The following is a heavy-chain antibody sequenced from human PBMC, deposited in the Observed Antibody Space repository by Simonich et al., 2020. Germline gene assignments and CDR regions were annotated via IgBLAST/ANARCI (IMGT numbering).Heavy chain of an antibody. J-gene: IGHJ6*03. CDR1: GLTFSGYW. CDR3: ARDGLGTAYYYYMDV. Sequence: EVQLVESGGGLVQPGGSRRLSCAASGLTFSGYWMRWVRKAPGKGLGWVANIKQDGREKYYVDSVKGRFTISRANAKNSLYLQRNSLRAEDTAVYYCARDGLGTAYYYYMDVWGKGTTVTVSS. D-gene: IGHD7-27*01. V-gene: IGHV3-7*01. CDR2: IKQDGREK.